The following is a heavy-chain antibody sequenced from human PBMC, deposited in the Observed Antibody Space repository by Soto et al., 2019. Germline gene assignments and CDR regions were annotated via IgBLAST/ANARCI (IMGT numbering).Heavy chain of an antibody. J-gene: IGHJ4*02. CDR3: ARDRGGGIVVVVAVTYTFDY. Sequence: PVGSLRLSCAASGFTFSSYGMHWVRQAPVKVLEWVAVIWYDGSNKYYADSVKVRFTISRDNSKNTLYLQMNSLRAEDTAVYYCARDRGGGIVVVVAVTYTFDYWGQGTLVTVSS. CDR1: GFTFSSYG. V-gene: IGHV3-33*01. D-gene: IGHD2-15*01. CDR2: IWYDGSNK.